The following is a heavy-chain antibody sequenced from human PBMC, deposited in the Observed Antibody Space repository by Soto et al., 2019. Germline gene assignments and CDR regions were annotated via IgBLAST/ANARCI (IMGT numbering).Heavy chain of an antibody. D-gene: IGHD2-2*01. CDR2: ISSSSSYI. V-gene: IGHV3-21*01. Sequence: EVQLVESGGGLVKPGGSLRLSCAASGFTFSSYSMNWVRQAPGKGLEWVSSISSSSSYIYYADSVKGRFTISRDNAKNSLYLQMNSLRAEDTAVYYCARDCALVVPAAMGFYYYYGMDVWGQGTTVTVSS. CDR1: GFTFSSYS. CDR3: ARDCALVVPAAMGFYYYYGMDV. J-gene: IGHJ6*02.